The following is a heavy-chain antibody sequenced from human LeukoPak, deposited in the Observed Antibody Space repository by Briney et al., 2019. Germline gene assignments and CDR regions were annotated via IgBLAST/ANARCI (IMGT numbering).Heavy chain of an antibody. CDR3: ARDLAWILFDY. D-gene: IGHD2-2*03. J-gene: IGHJ4*02. CDR1: GFTFNTYW. Sequence: GGSLRLSCAASGFTFNTYWMHWVRQAPGKGLVWVARVNREGTTTNYADSVKGRLTISRDNAQNTLYLQINDLRGEGTAVLYWARDLAWILFDYCGQGTLVSVSS. V-gene: IGHV3-74*01. CDR2: VNREGTTT.